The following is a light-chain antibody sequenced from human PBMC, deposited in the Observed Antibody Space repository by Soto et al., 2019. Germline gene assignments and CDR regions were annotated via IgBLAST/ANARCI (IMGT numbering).Light chain of an antibody. J-gene: IGKJ1*01. CDR2: GAS. Sequence: EIVMTQSPATLSVSPWERATLSCRASQSIRTNLAWYQQKPGQAPRLLIFGASSRATGIPDRFSGSASGTEFTLTISSLQSEDFTVYYCQQYNKWPLTFGQGTKVDIK. CDR3: QQYNKWPLT. V-gene: IGKV3D-15*01. CDR1: QSIRTN.